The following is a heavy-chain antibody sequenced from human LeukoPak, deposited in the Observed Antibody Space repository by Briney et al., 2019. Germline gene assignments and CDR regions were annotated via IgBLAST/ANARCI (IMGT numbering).Heavy chain of an antibody. Sequence: PSETLSLTCAVYGGSFSGYYWSWIRQPPGKGLEWIGEINHSGSTNYNPSLKSRVTISVDTSKDRFSLKVTSVTAADTAVYYCARGLVQDYYYYYMDVWGKGTTVTVSS. CDR2: INHSGST. J-gene: IGHJ6*03. D-gene: IGHD1-1*01. CDR3: ARGLVQDYYYYYMDV. CDR1: GGSFSGYY. V-gene: IGHV4-34*01.